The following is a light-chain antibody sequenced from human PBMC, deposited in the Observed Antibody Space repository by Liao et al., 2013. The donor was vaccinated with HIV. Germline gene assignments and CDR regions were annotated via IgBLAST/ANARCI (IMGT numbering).Light chain of an antibody. CDR1: KLGDKY. Sequence: SYELTQPPSVSVSPGQTASITCSGDKLGDKYARWFQQKPGQAPVLVIYKDSERPSGIPERFSGSSSGTTVTLTISGAQVEDEADYYCYSAADNNVFGTGTKVTVL. CDR2: KDS. CDR3: YSAADNNV. J-gene: IGLJ1*01. V-gene: IGLV3-27*01.